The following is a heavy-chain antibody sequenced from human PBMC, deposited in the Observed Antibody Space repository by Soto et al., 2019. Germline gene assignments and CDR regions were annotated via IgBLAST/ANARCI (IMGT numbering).Heavy chain of an antibody. J-gene: IGHJ4*02. D-gene: IGHD3-10*01. V-gene: IGHV3-72*01. CDR2: IRNRPNRYTT. CDR3: VRGSGRGFYFDY. CDR1: GFTFSDHY. Sequence: EVQLVESGGGLVQPGGSLRLSSAASGFTFSDHYMDWVRQAPGKGLEWVGRIRNRPNRYTTQYAASVKGRFAVLRDDSENLVYLQMNDLKTEDTAVYYCVRGSGRGFYFDYWGQGAQVTVSS.